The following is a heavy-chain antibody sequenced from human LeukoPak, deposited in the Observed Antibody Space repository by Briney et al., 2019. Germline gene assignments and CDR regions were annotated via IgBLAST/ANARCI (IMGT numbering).Heavy chain of an antibody. V-gene: IGHV4-34*01. Sequence: SETLSLTCAVYGGSFSGYYWSWIRQPPGKGLEWIGEVNHSGSTNYNPSLKSRVTISVDTSKNQFSLKLSSVTAADTAVYYCARGGWELPEGSLDYWGQGTLVAVSS. CDR1: GGSFSGYY. CDR3: ARGGWELPEGSLDY. D-gene: IGHD1-26*01. J-gene: IGHJ4*02. CDR2: VNHSGST.